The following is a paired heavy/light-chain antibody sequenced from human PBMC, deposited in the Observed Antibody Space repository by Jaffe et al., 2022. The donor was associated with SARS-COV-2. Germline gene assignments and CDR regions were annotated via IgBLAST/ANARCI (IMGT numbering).Heavy chain of an antibody. CDR3: AKGVLTGTAPILDS. V-gene: IGHV3-30*18. Sequence: QVQLVESGGGVVQPGRSLRLSCAASGFTFNSYGMHWVRQAPGKGLEWVAVVSYDGSNKYNADSVKGRFTVSRDNSKNTLYLQMNSLRAEDTAVYFCAKGVLTGTAPILDSWGQGTLVTASS. CDR2: VSYDGSNK. CDR1: GFTFNSYG. J-gene: IGHJ4*02. D-gene: IGHD1-20*01.
Light chain of an antibody. CDR1: SGSIASNY. J-gene: IGLJ2*01. V-gene: IGLV6-57*02. Sequence: NFMLTQPHSVSESPGKTVTISCTGSSGSIASNYVQWYQQRPGSAPTTVIYEDDQRPSGVPDRFSGSIDSSSNSASLTISGLRPEDEADYYCQSYDNNSVVFGGGTKLTVL. CDR2: EDD. CDR3: QSYDNNSVV.